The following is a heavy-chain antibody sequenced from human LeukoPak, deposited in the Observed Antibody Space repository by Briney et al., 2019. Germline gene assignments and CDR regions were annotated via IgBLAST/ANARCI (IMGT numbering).Heavy chain of an antibody. CDR3: AKERSNWNVDY. CDR1: GFTFSSYA. Sequence: TGGSLRLSCAASGFTFSSYAMTWVRQAPGKGLKWVSTISGGGDRTYHGNSVKGRFTISRDNSKNTLYLQMNSLRAEDTAVYYCAKERSNWNVDYWGQGTLVTVSS. J-gene: IGHJ4*02. D-gene: IGHD1-1*01. CDR2: ISGGGDRT. V-gene: IGHV3-23*01.